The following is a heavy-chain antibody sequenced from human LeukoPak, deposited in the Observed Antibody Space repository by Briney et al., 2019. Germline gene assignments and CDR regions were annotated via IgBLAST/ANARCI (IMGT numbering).Heavy chain of an antibody. Sequence: PSGTLSLTCAVHGGSFSGYYWSWIRQPPGKGLEWIGEINHSGSTNYNPSLKSRVTISVDTSKNQFSLKLSPVTAADTAVYYCARGRYVYYYDSSGPPYFDYWGQGTLVTVSS. V-gene: IGHV4-34*01. CDR2: INHSGST. D-gene: IGHD3-22*01. CDR3: ARGRYVYYYDSSGPPYFDY. CDR1: GGSFSGYY. J-gene: IGHJ4*02.